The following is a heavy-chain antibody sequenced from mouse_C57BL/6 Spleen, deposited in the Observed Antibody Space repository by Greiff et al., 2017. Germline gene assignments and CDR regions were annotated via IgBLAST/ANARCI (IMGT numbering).Heavy chain of an antibody. J-gene: IGHJ2*01. D-gene: IGHD2-3*01. V-gene: IGHV1-62-2*01. Sequence: QVQLKESGAELVKPGASVKLSCKASGYTFTEYTIHWVKQRSGQGLEWIGWFYPGSGSIKYNEKIKDKATLTADKSSSTVYMELSRLTSEDSAVYFCARHEVEDGYPYYFDYWGQGTTLTVSS. CDR1: GYTFTEYT. CDR3: ARHEVEDGYPYYFDY. CDR2: FYPGSGSI.